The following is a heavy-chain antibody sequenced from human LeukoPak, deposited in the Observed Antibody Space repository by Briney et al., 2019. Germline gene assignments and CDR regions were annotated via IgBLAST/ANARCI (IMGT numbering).Heavy chain of an antibody. CDR1: VDSVSSDSAA. V-gene: IGHV6-1*01. CDR3: ARILWLQYGAFDH. J-gene: IGHJ4*02. D-gene: IGHD4-11*01. CDR2: TYYRSKWYY. Sequence: SQTLSLTCAISVDSVSSDSAAWNWVRQSPSRGLEWLGRTYYRSKWYYEFAASVKSRIVINPDTSKNQFSLQLNSVTREDTAVYYSARILWLQYGAFDHWGQGILVSVSS.